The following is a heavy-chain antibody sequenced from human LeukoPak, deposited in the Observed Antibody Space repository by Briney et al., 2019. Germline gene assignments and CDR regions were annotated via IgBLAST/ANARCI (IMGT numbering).Heavy chain of an antibody. V-gene: IGHV1-18*01. CDR3: ASDRIAARRRLDY. CDR1: GYTFTSYG. D-gene: IGHD6-6*01. Sequence: ASVKVSCKASGYTFTSYGISWVRQAPGQGLEWMGWISAYNGNTNYAQKLQGRVTMTTDTSTSTVYMELSSLRSEDTAVYYCASDRIAARRRLDYWGQGTLVTVSS. CDR2: ISAYNGNT. J-gene: IGHJ4*02.